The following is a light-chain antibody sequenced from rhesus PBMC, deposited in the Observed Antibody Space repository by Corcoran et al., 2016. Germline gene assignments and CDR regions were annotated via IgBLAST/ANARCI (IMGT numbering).Light chain of an antibody. CDR3: MQYTHIPYS. CDR2: KVS. Sequence: DVVMTQSPLALPITPGQPASISCRSSQSLVHSNGNTYLSWFPQKPGQPPRLRIYKVSNRYSGVPDRFSGSGAGTDFTLKISRVEAEDVGVYYCMQYTHIPYSFGQGTKVEIK. CDR1: QSLVHSNGNTY. V-gene: IGKV2-65*01. J-gene: IGKJ2*01.